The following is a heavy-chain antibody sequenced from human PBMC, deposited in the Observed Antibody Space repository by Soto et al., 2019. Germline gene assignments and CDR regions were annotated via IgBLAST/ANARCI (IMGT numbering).Heavy chain of an antibody. CDR3: AREERNDAFDI. D-gene: IGHD1-1*01. V-gene: IGHV3-48*03. J-gene: IGHJ3*02. CDR2: ISSSGSSI. Sequence: GGSLRLSCAASGFTFGSYEMNWVRQAPGKGLEWVSYISSSGSSIYYGDSVKGRFTISRDNAKNSLYLQMNSLRAEDTAVYYCAREERNDAFDIWGQGTMVTVSS. CDR1: GFTFGSYE.